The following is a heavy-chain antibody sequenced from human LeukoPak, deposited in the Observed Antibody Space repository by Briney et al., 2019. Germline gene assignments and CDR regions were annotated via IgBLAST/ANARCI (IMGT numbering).Heavy chain of an antibody. CDR3: ARGGAGATHYYYYYYMDV. CDR2: INHSGST. D-gene: IGHD1-26*01. J-gene: IGHJ6*03. Sequence: SETVSLTCAVYGGSFSGYYWSWIRQPPGKGLEWIGEINHSGSTNYNPSLKSRVTISVDTSKNQFSLKLSSVTAADTAVYYCARGGAGATHYYYYYYMDVWGKGTTVTVSS. CDR1: GGSFSGYY. V-gene: IGHV4-34*01.